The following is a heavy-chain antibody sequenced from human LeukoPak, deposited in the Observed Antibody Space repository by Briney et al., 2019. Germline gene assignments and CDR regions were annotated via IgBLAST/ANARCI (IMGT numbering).Heavy chain of an antibody. Sequence: ASVKVSCKASGYTFTSYYMHWVRQAPGQGLEWMGWINPNSGGTNYAQKFQGRVTMTRDTSISTAYMELSRLRSDDTAVYYCARDRAVLRAFDIWGQGTMVTVSS. CDR2: INPNSGGT. D-gene: IGHD6-19*01. V-gene: IGHV1-2*02. J-gene: IGHJ3*02. CDR1: GYTFTSYY. CDR3: ARDRAVLRAFDI.